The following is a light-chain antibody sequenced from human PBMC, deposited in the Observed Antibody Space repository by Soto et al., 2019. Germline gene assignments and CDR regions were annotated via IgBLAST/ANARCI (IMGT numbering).Light chain of an antibody. Sequence: QPASVSGSPGQSITISCTGTSSDVGSYNLVSWYQQHPGKAPKLMIYGVTKRPSGVSNRFSGSKSGNTASLTISGLQAEDEADYYCCSYAGSSTYVFGTGTKVTVL. V-gene: IGLV2-23*02. J-gene: IGLJ1*01. CDR1: SSDVGSYNL. CDR3: CSYAGSSTYV. CDR2: GVT.